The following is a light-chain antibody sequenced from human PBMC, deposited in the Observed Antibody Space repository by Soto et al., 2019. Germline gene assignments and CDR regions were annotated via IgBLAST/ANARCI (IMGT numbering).Light chain of an antibody. Sequence: DIVMTQSPDSLAMSLGERATINCKSSQSVLASSKNKTGLDWHQQKTGQPPKRLIYGSSTRESGVPARFRGSGSGTDFTLTISSLQAEDVAVYYCHQSDSSPLTFGGGTNVEIK. CDR1: QSVLASSKNKTG. CDR3: HQSDSSPLT. V-gene: IGKV4-1*01. CDR2: GSS. J-gene: IGKJ4*01.